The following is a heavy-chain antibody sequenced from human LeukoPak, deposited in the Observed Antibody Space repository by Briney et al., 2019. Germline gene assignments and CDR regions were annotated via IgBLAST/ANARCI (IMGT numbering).Heavy chain of an antibody. J-gene: IGHJ4*02. CDR2: TYYRSKWYN. CDR1: GDSVSSNSAA. Sequence: SQTLSLTCAISGDSVSSNSAAWNWIRQSPSRGLEWLGRTYYRSKWYNDYAVSVKSRITINPDTSKNQISLQLNSVTPEDTAVYYCAREGRGGWYGGRVDYFDYWGQGTLVTVSS. CDR3: AREGRGGWYGGRVDYFDY. D-gene: IGHD6-19*01. V-gene: IGHV6-1*01.